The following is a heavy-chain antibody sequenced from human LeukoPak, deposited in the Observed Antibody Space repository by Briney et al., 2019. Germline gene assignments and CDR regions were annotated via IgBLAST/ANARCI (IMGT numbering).Heavy chain of an antibody. CDR1: GFIFSDYY. J-gene: IGHJ4*02. CDR2: ISHSGTTI. CDR3: ARALYSGYAPYYSDY. V-gene: IGHV3-11*04. D-gene: IGHD5-12*01. Sequence: PGGSLRLSCAVSGFIFSDYYMSWIRQAPGKGLEWVSYISHSGTTIYYADSVKGRFTISRDNAKNSLYLQMNSLRAEDTAVYYCARALYSGYAPYYSDYWGQGTLVTVSS.